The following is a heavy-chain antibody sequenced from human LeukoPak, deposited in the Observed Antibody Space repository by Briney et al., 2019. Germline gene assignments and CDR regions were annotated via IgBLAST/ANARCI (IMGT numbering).Heavy chain of an antibody. CDR3: ARVSYSGRYYLDY. V-gene: IGHV3-20*04. Sequence: RTGGSLRLSCAASGFTFDDYDMSWVRQVPGRGLEWVSAIIWNGGSTGFADSVKGRFTISRDNAKNSLYLQMNSLRAEDTALYYRARVSYSGRYYLDYWGQGTLVTVSS. CDR2: IIWNGGST. CDR1: GFTFDDYD. J-gene: IGHJ4*02. D-gene: IGHD1-26*01.